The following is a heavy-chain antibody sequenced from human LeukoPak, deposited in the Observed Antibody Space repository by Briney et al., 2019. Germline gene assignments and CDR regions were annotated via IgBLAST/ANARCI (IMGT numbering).Heavy chain of an antibody. CDR3: ARDRAAAGGIYDY. V-gene: IGHV4-59*01. J-gene: IGHJ4*02. D-gene: IGHD6-13*01. Sequence: PSETLSLTCTVSGGSISSYYWSWIRQPPGKGLEWIGYIYYSGSTNYNPSLKSRVTISVDTSKNQFSLKLSSVTAADTAVYYCARDRAAAGGIYDYWGQGTLVTVSS. CDR2: IYYSGST. CDR1: GGSISSYY.